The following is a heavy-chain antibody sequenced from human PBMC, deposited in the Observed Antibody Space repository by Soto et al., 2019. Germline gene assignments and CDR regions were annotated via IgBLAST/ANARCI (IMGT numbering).Heavy chain of an antibody. V-gene: IGHV3-23*01. J-gene: IGHJ6*02. CDR2: ISGSGGST. D-gene: IGHD2-15*01. CDR1: GFTFSSYA. Sequence: GGSLRLSCAASGFTFSSYAMSWVRQAPGKGLEWVSAISGSGGSTYYADSVKGRFTISRDNSKNTLYLQMNSLRAEDTAVYYCAKDELYCCGGSCPRYGMDVWGQGTTVTVSS. CDR3: AKDELYCCGGSCPRYGMDV.